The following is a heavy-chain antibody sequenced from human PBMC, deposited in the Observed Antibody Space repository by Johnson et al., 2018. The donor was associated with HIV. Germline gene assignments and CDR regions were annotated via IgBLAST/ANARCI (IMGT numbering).Heavy chain of an antibody. D-gene: IGHD6-19*01. CDR2: ISYDGSNK. CDR1: GFTFSSYA. Sequence: VQLVESGGGVVQSGRSLRLSCAASGFTFSSYAMHWVRQAPGKGLEWVAVISYDGSNKYYADSVKGRFTISRDNSKNTLYLQMNSLRAEDTAVYYCAKDLELSPGTARAVGGSFDIWGQGTMVTVSS. V-gene: IGHV3-30*14. CDR3: AKDLELSPGTARAVGGSFDI. J-gene: IGHJ3*02.